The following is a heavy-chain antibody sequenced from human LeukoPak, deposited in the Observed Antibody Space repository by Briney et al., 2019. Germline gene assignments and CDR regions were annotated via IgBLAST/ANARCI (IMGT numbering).Heavy chain of an antibody. CDR2: ISSSSSSI. CDR1: GFTFSSYS. Sequence: GGSLRLSCAASGFTFSSYSMTWVRQAPGKGLEWVSFISSSSSSIYYADSVKGRFTISRDNAKKSLYLQMNTLRAEDTAVYYCAELGITMIGGVWGKGTTVTISS. CDR3: AELGITMIGGV. V-gene: IGHV3-48*01. J-gene: IGHJ6*04. D-gene: IGHD3-10*02.